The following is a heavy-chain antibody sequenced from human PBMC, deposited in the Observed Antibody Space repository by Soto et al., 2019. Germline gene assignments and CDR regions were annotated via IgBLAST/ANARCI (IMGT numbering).Heavy chain of an antibody. V-gene: IGHV1-8*01. Sequence: QVELVQSGAEVKKPGASVKVSCQASEDTFTHYDINWVRQATGQGLEWMGLMNPNTGNTDYALKFQGRVTMTRDTSTRTVYMELSSLRSDDTAVYYCVRRVASGHRSWFDPWGQGTLVTVSS. CDR2: MNPNTGNT. D-gene: IGHD2-21*01. CDR1: EDTFTHYD. CDR3: VRRVASGHRSWFDP. J-gene: IGHJ5*02.